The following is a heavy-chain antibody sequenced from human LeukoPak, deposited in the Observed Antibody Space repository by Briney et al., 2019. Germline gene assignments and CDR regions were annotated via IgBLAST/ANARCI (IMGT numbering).Heavy chain of an antibody. Sequence: ASVTVSCKASGYTFTSYDINWVRQAPGQGLEWMGWMNPNSGNTGYAQKFQGRVTITRNTSISTAYMELSSLRSEDTAVYYCARSRVFHRLPGDYWGQGTLDTVSS. D-gene: IGHD2/OR15-2a*01. J-gene: IGHJ4*02. CDR2: MNPNSGNT. CDR1: GYTFTSYD. V-gene: IGHV1-8*03. CDR3: ARSRVFHRLPGDY.